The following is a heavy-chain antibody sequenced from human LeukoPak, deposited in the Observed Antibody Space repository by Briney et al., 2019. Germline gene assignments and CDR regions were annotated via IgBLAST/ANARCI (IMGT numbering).Heavy chain of an antibody. J-gene: IGHJ6*02. Sequence: KTSQTLSLTCVISGDSVSSNSVAWNWIRQSPSRGLEWLGRTYYRSKWYNDYAVSVKSRITVNPDTSKNQFSLQPDSVSPEDTAMYYCAKEQWLRGGYYGMDVWGLGTTVTVSS. CDR1: GDSVSSNSVA. CDR3: AKEQWLRGGYYGMDV. D-gene: IGHD6-19*01. CDR2: TYYRSKWYN. V-gene: IGHV6-1*01.